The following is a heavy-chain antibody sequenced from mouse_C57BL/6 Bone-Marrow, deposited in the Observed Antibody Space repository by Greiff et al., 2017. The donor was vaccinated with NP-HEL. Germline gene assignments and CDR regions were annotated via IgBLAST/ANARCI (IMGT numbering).Heavy chain of an antibody. V-gene: IGHV5-4*01. CDR1: GFTFSSYA. CDR3: ARVYDGYPYYFDY. D-gene: IGHD2-3*01. CDR2: ISDGGSYT. Sequence: EVQGVESGGGLVKPGGSLTLSCPASGFTFSSYAMSWVRQTPEKRLEWVATISDGGSYTSSPDNVKGRFTISRDNAKNNLYLQMSHLKSEDTAMYYCARVYDGYPYYFDYWGQGTTLTVSS. J-gene: IGHJ2*01.